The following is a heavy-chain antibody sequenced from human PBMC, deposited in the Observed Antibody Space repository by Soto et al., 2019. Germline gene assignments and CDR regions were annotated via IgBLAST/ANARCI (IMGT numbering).Heavy chain of an antibody. J-gene: IGHJ5*02. CDR2: IHYSART. CDR3: ARISGRYPPAWFDP. V-gene: IGHV4-59*01. D-gene: IGHD1-26*01. Sequence: SETLSLTCTVSGGSISSYYRSCIRQPPRKGREWIGYIHYSARTNYNPYLKSRVTISVDTSKNQFSLQLSCVCAADTAVYYCARISGRYPPAWFDPWGQGPLGTVS. CDR1: GGSISSYY.